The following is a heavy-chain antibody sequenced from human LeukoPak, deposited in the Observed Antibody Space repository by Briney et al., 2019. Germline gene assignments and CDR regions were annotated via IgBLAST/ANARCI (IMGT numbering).Heavy chain of an antibody. Sequence: SETLCLTCAVSGVSFSGYYWSWIRQPPGKGLEWIGEINHSGSTNYNPSLKSRVTISVDTSKNQFSLKLSSVTAADTAVYYCARGRTGYQLLPTKKDYSYYYMDVWDKGTTVTVSS. CDR2: INHSGST. J-gene: IGHJ6*03. CDR1: GVSFSGYY. D-gene: IGHD2-2*01. CDR3: ARGRTGYQLLPTKKDYSYYYMDV. V-gene: IGHV4-34*01.